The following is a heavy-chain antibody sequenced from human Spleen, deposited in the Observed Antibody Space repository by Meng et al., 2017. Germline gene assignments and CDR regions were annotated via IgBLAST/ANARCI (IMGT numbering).Heavy chain of an antibody. Sequence: GESLKISCAASAFTFSSYAMHWVRQAPGKGLEWVAVISYDGSKDYHADSVKGRFTISRDNSKNTLYLQLNSLRAEDTAVYYCARSQNHVYCSSTRCYGDLVSYYYGMDVWGQGTTVTVSS. D-gene: IGHD2-2*01. CDR1: AFTFSSYA. V-gene: IGHV3-30*04. J-gene: IGHJ6*02. CDR3: ARSQNHVYCSSTRCYGDLVSYYYGMDV. CDR2: ISYDGSKD.